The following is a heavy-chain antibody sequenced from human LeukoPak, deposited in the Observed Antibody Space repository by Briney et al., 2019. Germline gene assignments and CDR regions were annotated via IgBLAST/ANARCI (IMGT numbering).Heavy chain of an antibody. Sequence: KPSETLSLTCTVYGGSFSGYYWSWIRQPPGKGLEWLGEINHSGSTNYNPSRKSRVTISVDTSKNQFSLKLSSVTAADTAVYYCAGGRDTMLRGVILTGDSWFDPWGQGTLVTVSS. J-gene: IGHJ5*02. CDR3: AGGRDTMLRGVILTGDSWFDP. D-gene: IGHD3-10*01. V-gene: IGHV4-34*01. CDR2: INHSGST. CDR1: GGSFSGYY.